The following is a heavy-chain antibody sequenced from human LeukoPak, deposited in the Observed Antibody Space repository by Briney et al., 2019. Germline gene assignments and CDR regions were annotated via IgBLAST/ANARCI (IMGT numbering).Heavy chain of an antibody. CDR2: INPSGGST. D-gene: IGHD2-2*02. V-gene: IGHV1-46*01. Sequence: ASVKVSCKASGYTFTSYYMHWVRQAPGQGLEWMGIINPSGGSTSYAQKFQGRVTMTRDTSTSTVYMELSSLRSEDTAVYYCARDCSIVNCYTSWFDPWGQGTLVTVSS. CDR3: ARDCSIVNCYTSWFDP. J-gene: IGHJ5*02. CDR1: GYTFTSYY.